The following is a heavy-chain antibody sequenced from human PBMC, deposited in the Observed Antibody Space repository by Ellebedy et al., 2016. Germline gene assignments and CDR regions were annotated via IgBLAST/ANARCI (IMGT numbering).Heavy chain of an antibody. J-gene: IGHJ4*02. CDR1: GGTFSSYA. CDR2: IIPIFGTA. Sequence: SVKVSXXASGGTFSSYAISWVRQAPGQGLEWMGGIIPIFGTANYAQKFQGRVTITADESTSTAYMELRSLRSDDTAVYYCARDRSNNDYWGQGTLVTVSS. V-gene: IGHV1-69*13. CDR3: ARDRSNNDY. D-gene: IGHD2/OR15-2a*01.